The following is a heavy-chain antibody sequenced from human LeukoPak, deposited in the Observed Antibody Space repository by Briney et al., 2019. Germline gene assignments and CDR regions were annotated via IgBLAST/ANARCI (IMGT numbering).Heavy chain of an antibody. J-gene: IGHJ3*01. CDR2: IYSGGTI. Sequence: GGSLRLSCAASGFRVRTNYMSWVREAPGKGLEWVSVIYSGGTIRYTETVKGRFTISRDNSRDTLHLQMNSLRVDDTAVYYCVRAVHHLFYSDSSGYYGDAFDVWGQGTVVTVSS. D-gene: IGHD3-22*01. CDR3: VRAVHHLFYSDSSGYYGDAFDV. CDR1: GFRVRTNY. V-gene: IGHV3-53*01.